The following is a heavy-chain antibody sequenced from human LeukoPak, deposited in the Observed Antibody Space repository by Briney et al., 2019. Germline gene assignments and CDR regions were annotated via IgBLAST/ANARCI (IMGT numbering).Heavy chain of an antibody. CDR3: ARERSSGLAL. V-gene: IGHV4-34*01. D-gene: IGHD6-19*01. Sequence: PSETLSLTCAVYGGSFSGYYWSWIRQPPGKGLEWIGEINHSGSTNYNPSLKSRVTMSLDTSKKQFSLQMSSVTAADTAIYYCARERSSGLALWGQGALVTVSS. CDR2: INHSGST. J-gene: IGHJ5*02. CDR1: GGSFSGYY.